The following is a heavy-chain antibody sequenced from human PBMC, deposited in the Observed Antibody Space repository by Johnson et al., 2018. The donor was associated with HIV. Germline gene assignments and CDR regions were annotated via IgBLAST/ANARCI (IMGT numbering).Heavy chain of an antibody. CDR2: ISYDGSNK. CDR1: GFTFSSYA. J-gene: IGHJ3*02. D-gene: IGHD3-22*01. Sequence: VQLVESGGGVVQPGRSLRLSCAASGFTFSSYAMHWVRQAPGKGLEWVAVISYDGSNKYYADSVKGRFTISRDNSKNTLYLQMNSPRAEDTAVYYCARPLSSGLGFDAFDIWGQGTMVTVSS. CDR3: ARPLSSGLGFDAFDI. V-gene: IGHV3-30*04.